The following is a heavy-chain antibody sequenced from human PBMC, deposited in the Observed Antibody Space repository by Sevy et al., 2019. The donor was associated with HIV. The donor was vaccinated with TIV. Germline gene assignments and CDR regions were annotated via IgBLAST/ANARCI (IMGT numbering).Heavy chain of an antibody. CDR1: GFTFDDYA. V-gene: IGHV3-49*03. CDR2: ITRNSYEAYGGTT. Sequence: GGSLRLSCTTSGFTFDDYAMTWFRQAPGKGLEWVAFITRNSYEAYGGTTDYAASVKGRFIISRDDSKSIAYLQMNSLKNDDTAVYYCTGGLATADTPEYYFDYWGQGTLVTVSS. J-gene: IGHJ4*02. CDR3: TGGLATADTPEYYFDY. D-gene: IGHD5-12*01.